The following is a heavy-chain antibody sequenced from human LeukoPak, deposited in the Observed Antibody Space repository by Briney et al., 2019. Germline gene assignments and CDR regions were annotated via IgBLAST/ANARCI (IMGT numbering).Heavy chain of an antibody. CDR2: ISIYNGDI. J-gene: IGHJ4*02. V-gene: IGHV1-18*01. D-gene: IGHD5-12*01. CDR1: GYTITSYG. CDR3: ARGPFSGGYSYGTGDY. Sequence: GASVKVSCKASGYTITSYGISWVRQAPGQGLEWMGWISIYNGDISYAQKFQGRVTMTTDTSTGTAYMELRSLRSDDTAVYYCARGPFSGGYSYGTGDYWGQGTLVTVSS.